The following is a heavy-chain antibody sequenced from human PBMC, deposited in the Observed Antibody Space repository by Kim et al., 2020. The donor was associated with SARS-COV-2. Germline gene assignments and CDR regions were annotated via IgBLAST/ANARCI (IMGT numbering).Heavy chain of an antibody. CDR2: IHRSSSPI. J-gene: IGHJ4*02. CDR1: GFSFSSSA. Sequence: GGSLRLSCAASGFSFSSSAMNWVRQAPGKGLEWVSFIHRSSSPIYYADSVQGRFTISRDNAKNTVDLQMNSLTAEDTAVYYCAWDNTTYCPFHSWGQGTL. D-gene: IGHD1-26*01. CDR3: AWDNTTYCPFHS. V-gene: IGHV3-48*04.